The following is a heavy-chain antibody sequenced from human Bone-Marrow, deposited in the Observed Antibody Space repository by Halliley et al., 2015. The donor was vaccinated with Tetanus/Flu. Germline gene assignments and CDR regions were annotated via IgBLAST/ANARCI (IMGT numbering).Heavy chain of an antibody. Sequence: GKGREWVANKDQGGGERNYVDSGRGRFTVSRDNAKSSMYLQMNNLRVEDTATYYCIGGGWLIDYWGQGTLVTVSS. D-gene: IGHD5-12*01. V-gene: IGHV3-7*02. CDR2: KDQGGGER. CDR3: IGGGWLIDY. J-gene: IGHJ4*02.